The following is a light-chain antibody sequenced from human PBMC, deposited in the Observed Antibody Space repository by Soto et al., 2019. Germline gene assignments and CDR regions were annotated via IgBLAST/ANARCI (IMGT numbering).Light chain of an antibody. CDR1: QDIRDD. Sequence: IQMTQSPSSLSASIGDSVSIACRASQDIRDDLGWYQQKPGKAPKLLIYAASSLQSGVSSRFSGSGSGRDFTLSIRSLQPEDLATYYCLQHYNYPLTFGQGTKVDI. CDR2: AAS. V-gene: IGKV1-6*01. J-gene: IGKJ1*01. CDR3: LQHYNYPLT.